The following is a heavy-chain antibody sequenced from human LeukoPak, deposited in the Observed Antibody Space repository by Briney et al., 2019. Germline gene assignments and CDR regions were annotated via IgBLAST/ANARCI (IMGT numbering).Heavy chain of an antibody. D-gene: IGHD6-6*01. CDR2: IYYSGST. V-gene: IGHV4-59*01. CDR3: ARIIAARPGANWFDP. Sequence: PSETLSLTCTVSNGSISSYYWSWIRQPPGKGLEWIGYIYYSGSTNYNPSLKSRVTISVDTSKNQFSLKLSSVTAADTAVYYCARIIAARPGANWFDPWGQGTLVTVSS. CDR1: NGSISSYY. J-gene: IGHJ5*02.